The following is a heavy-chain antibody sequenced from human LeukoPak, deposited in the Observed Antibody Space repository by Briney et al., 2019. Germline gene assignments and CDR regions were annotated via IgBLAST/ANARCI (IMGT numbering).Heavy chain of an antibody. CDR1: GFTVSSNY. J-gene: IGHJ4*02. Sequence: GGSLRLSCAASGFTVSSNYMNWVRQAPGKGLEWVSVIYGGGNIYYADSVKGRFTISRDNSKNTLYLQMNSLRAEDTAVYYCARGAGYNYPYYFDFWGQGTLVTVSS. V-gene: IGHV3-53*01. D-gene: IGHD5-24*01. CDR2: IYGGGNI. CDR3: ARGAGYNYPYYFDF.